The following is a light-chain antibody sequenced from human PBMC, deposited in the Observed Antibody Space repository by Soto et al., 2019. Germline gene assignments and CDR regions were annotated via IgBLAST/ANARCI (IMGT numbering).Light chain of an antibody. Sequence: DIQMTQSPSSLSASVGDRVTITCRASQSISNYLNWYQQKPGKAPKLLIYAASSLQSGVPSRFSGSGSGTDFTLTISSLQPEDFATYYCQQSYSTPPITFCQGTRLEIK. CDR3: QQSYSTPPIT. V-gene: IGKV1-39*01. CDR1: QSISNY. J-gene: IGKJ5*01. CDR2: AAS.